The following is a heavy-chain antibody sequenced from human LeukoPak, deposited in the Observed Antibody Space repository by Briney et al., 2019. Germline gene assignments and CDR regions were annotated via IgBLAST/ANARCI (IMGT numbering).Heavy chain of an antibody. V-gene: IGHV4-59*01. Sequence: SETLSLTCTVSGGSISSYYWSWIRQPPGMGLEWIGYIYYSGSTNYKPSLKSRVTISVDTSKNQFSLKLSSVTAADTAVYYCARTTLYYYDNRGYDSSFDIWGQGTMVTVSS. J-gene: IGHJ3*02. CDR1: GGSISSYY. CDR2: IYYSGST. D-gene: IGHD3-22*01. CDR3: ARTTLYYYDNRGYDSSFDI.